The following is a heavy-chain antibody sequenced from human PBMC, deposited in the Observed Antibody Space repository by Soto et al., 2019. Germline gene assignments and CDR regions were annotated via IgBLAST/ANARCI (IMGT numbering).Heavy chain of an antibody. CDR3: ARDAGIAAHSSNYYFDY. V-gene: IGHV1-69*13. CDR1: GGTFSSYA. J-gene: IGHJ4*02. CDR2: IIPIFGTA. D-gene: IGHD6-13*01. Sequence: ASVKVSCKASGGTFSSYAISWVRQAPGQGLEWMGGIIPIFGTANYAQKFQGRVTITADESTSTAYMELSSLRSEDTAVYYCARDAGIAAHSSNYYFDYWGQGTLVTVSS.